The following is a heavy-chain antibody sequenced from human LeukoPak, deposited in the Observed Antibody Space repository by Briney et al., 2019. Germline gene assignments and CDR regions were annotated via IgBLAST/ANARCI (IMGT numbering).Heavy chain of an antibody. Sequence: PSETLSLTCAVYGGSFSGYYYNWIRRPPGKGLEWIGEINHSGSTNYSPSLKSRVTISVDTSKNQFSLKLSSVTAADTAVYYCARKRYYDSSGYYYPRIYYFDYWGQGTLVTVSS. V-gene: IGHV4-34*01. D-gene: IGHD3-22*01. J-gene: IGHJ4*02. CDR3: ARKRYYDSSGYYYPRIYYFDY. CDR1: GGSFSGYY. CDR2: INHSGST.